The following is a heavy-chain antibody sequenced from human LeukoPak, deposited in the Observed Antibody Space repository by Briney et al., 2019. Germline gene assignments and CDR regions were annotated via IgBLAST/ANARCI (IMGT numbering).Heavy chain of an antibody. Sequence: GASVKVSCKASGYTFVGYYMHWVRQAPGQGLEWMGWINPNSGGTNYAQKFQGRVTMTRDTSISTAYMELSRLRSDDTAVYYCARGGQLERRAYNWFDPWGQGTLVTVSS. CDR1: GYTFVGYY. D-gene: IGHD1-1*01. V-gene: IGHV1-2*02. CDR3: ARGGQLERRAYNWFDP. J-gene: IGHJ5*02. CDR2: INPNSGGT.